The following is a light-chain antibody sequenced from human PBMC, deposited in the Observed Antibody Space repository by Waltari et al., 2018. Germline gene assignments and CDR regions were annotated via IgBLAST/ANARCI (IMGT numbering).Light chain of an antibody. CDR1: QSVSHH. V-gene: IGKV1-39*01. CDR3: QETYTPPWT. Sequence: DIQMTQSPLSLSASVGDRVTVTYRASQSVSHHLNLYQHKPGKAPGLLVYSASFLETGVPSRFSAGGSGTDFNFTITAVQPEDFATYYCQETYTPPWTFGPGTRLEIK. J-gene: IGKJ1*01. CDR2: SAS.